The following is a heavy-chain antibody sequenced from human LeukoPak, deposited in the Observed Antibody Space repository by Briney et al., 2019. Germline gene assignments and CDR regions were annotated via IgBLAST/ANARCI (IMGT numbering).Heavy chain of an antibody. D-gene: IGHD2-2*01. CDR2: ITTSSDTI. CDR3: AKPSIVVVPAAFDY. J-gene: IGHJ4*02. CDR1: GFTFSSYS. Sequence: GGSLRLSCAASGFTFSSYSMNWVRQAPGKGLEWVSYITTSSDTIYYADSVKGRFTISRDNAKNSLYLQMNSLRAEDTAVYYCAKPSIVVVPAAFDYWGQGTLVTVSS. V-gene: IGHV3-48*01.